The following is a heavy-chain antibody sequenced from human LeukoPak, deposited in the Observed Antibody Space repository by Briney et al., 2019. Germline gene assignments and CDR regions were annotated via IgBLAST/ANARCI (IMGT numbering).Heavy chain of an antibody. V-gene: IGHV4-4*02. J-gene: IGHJ4*02. D-gene: IGHD2-15*01. Sequence: SETPSLTCTVSGGSISSSNWWGWVRQPPGKGLECIGEIYHFGTTNYNPSLKSRVTIPVDKSKNQFSLKLNSVTAADTAVYYCARAFLVGYSPEEYFFDYWGQGTLVTVSS. CDR3: ARAFLVGYSPEEYFFDY. CDR1: GGSISSSNW. CDR2: IYHFGTT.